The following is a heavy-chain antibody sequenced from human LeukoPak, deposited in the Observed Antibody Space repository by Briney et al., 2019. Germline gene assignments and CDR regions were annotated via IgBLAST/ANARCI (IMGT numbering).Heavy chain of an antibody. D-gene: IGHD3-10*01. CDR3: ARVRGAGYYGSGLDY. CDR1: GFTFSSYE. CDR2: ISSSGSTI. Sequence: GGSLRLSCAASGFTFSSYEMNWVRQAPGKGLEWVSYISSSGSTIYYADSVKGRFTISRDNAKNSLYLQMNSLRAEDTAVYCCARVRGAGYYGSGLDYWGQGTLVTVSS. J-gene: IGHJ4*02. V-gene: IGHV3-48*03.